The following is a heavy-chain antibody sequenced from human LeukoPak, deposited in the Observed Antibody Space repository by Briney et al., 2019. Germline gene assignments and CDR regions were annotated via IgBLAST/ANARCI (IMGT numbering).Heavy chain of an antibody. CDR3: ARALDSSPLFDP. V-gene: IGHV1-8*02. J-gene: IGHJ5*02. CDR2: INPNSGNT. CDR1: EYSFTGYY. Sequence: ASVKVSCKASEYSFTGYYMHWVRQAPRQGLEWMGWINPNSGNTGYAQKFQGRVTMTRNTSISTAYMELSSLRSEDTAVYYCARALDSSPLFDPWGQGTLVTVSS. D-gene: IGHD6-19*01.